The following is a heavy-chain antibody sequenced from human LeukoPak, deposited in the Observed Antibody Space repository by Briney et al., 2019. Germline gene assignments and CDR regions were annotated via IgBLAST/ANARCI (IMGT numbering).Heavy chain of an antibody. CDR2: INHSGST. Sequence: SETLSLTCTVSGGSISGSSYYWSWIRQPPGTGLEWLGEINHSGSTNYNPSLKSRVTISVDTSKNQFSLKLSSVTAADTAVYYCARHSSYYYDSSGPDYWGQGTLVTVSS. CDR3: ARHSSYYYDSSGPDY. J-gene: IGHJ4*02. CDR1: GGSISGSSYY. V-gene: IGHV4-39*01. D-gene: IGHD3-22*01.